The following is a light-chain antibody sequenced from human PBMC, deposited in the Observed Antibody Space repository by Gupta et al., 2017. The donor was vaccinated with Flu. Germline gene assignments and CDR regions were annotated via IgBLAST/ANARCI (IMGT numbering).Light chain of an antibody. CDR1: QSVLYSSNNKNY. V-gene: IGKV4-1*01. CDR3: QQYYSTPLT. CDR2: WAS. Sequence: NCKSSQSVLYSSNNKNYLAWYQQKPGQHPKLLIYWASTRESGVPDRFSGSGSGTDFTLTISSLQAEDVAVYYCQQYYSTPLTFGPGTKVDIK. J-gene: IGKJ3*01.